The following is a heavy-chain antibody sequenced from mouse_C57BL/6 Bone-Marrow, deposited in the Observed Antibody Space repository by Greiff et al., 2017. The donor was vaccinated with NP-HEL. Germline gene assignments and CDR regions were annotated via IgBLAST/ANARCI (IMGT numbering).Heavy chain of an antibody. J-gene: IGHJ2*01. CDR2: INPYNGGT. CDR3: ARSSPHVYGSSQYYFDY. D-gene: IGHD1-1*01. V-gene: IGHV1-19*01. Sequence: VQLQQSGPVLVKPGASVKMSCKASGYTFTDYYMNWVKQSHGKSLEWIGVINPYNGGTSYNQKFKGKATLTVDKSSSTAYLEVNSLTSKCSAVYYCARSSPHVYGSSQYYFDYLGDGTTLTVSS. CDR1: GYTFTDYY.